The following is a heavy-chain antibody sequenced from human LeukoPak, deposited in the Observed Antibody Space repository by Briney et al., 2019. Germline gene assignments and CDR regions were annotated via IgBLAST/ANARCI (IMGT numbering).Heavy chain of an antibody. CDR3: ARQVDY. Sequence: SETLSLTSTVSAPSISTGSYYWNWIRQPAGKGQEWIGLIYTSGSTNYNPSLKSRVTISVDTSKNQFSLKLSSVTAADTAVYCCARQVDYWGQGTLVTVSS. CDR2: IYTSGST. V-gene: IGHV4-61*02. CDR1: APSISTGSYY. J-gene: IGHJ4*02.